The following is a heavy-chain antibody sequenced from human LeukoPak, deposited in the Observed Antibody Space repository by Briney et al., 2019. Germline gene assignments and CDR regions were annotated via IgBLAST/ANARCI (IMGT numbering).Heavy chain of an antibody. CDR3: ARPQGRSGYWPYDY. V-gene: IGHV4-39*01. CDR2: IYYSGST. J-gene: IGHJ4*02. Sequence: SETLSLTCTVSGGSISSRSYYWGWIRQPPGKGLEWIGSIYYSGSTYYNPSLKSRVTISVDTSKNQFSLKLSSVTAADTAVYYCARPQGRSGYWPYDYWGQGTLVTVSS. D-gene: IGHD3-22*01. CDR1: GGSISSRSYY.